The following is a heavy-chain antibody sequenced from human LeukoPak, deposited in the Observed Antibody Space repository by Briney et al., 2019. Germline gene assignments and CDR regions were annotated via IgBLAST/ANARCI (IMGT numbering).Heavy chain of an antibody. D-gene: IGHD5-18*01. Sequence: GASVKVSCKPSGYTFTNYGFTWVRQAPGQGLEWMGWISAYNGNTNYARKLQGRVTMTTDTSTSTAYMELRSLRSDDTAVYYCARVGLGYRYDNWFDPWGQGTLVTVSS. CDR3: ARVGLGYRYDNWFDP. CDR1: GYTFTNYG. V-gene: IGHV1-18*01. CDR2: ISAYNGNT. J-gene: IGHJ5*02.